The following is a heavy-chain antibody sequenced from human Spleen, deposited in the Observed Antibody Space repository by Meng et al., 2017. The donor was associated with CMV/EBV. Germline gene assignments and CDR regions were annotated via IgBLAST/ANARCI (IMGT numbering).Heavy chain of an antibody. Sequence: QVQLQESGPGLVQPSQTLSLTCSVSGGSISRGGYYWNWIRQHPGKGLEWIGFVYHSGSAYYNPSLKPRLTLSVDTPQNQFSLKLKSVTAADTAIYYCARGRRFDPWGRGTLVTVSS. CDR1: GGSISRGGYY. CDR3: ARGRRFDP. V-gene: IGHV4-31*03. CDR2: VYHSGSA. J-gene: IGHJ5*02.